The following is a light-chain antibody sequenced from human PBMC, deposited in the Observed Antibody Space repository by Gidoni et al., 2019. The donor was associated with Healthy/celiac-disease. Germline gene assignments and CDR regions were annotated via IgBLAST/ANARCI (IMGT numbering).Light chain of an antibody. V-gene: IGKV3-20*01. CDR3: QQYGSSLLT. CDR2: GAS. J-gene: IGKJ4*01. Sequence: IVLTQSPGTLSLSPGERATLSCRASQSVSSSYLAWYHQKPGQAPRLLIYGASSRATGIPNMCSGSGSGTDFTLTISILVPEYFAVYYCQQYGSSLLTFGGXTKVEIK. CDR1: QSVSSSY.